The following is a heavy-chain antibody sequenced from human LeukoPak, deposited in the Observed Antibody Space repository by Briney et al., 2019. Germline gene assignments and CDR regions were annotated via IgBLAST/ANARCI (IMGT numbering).Heavy chain of an antibody. CDR1: GFTFSSYA. V-gene: IGHV3-30-3*01. CDR2: ISYDGSNK. J-gene: IGHJ4*02. Sequence: GGSLRLSCAASGFTFSSYAMHWVRQAPGKGLEWMAVISYDGSNKYYADSVKGRFTISRDNSKNTLYLQMNSLRAEDTAVYYCARRGGSYRFDYFDYWGQGTLVTVSS. D-gene: IGHD1-26*01. CDR3: ARRGGSYRFDYFDY.